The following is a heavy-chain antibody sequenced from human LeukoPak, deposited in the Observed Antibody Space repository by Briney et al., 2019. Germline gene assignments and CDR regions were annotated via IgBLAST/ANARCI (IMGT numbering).Heavy chain of an antibody. V-gene: IGHV3-30*01. CDR3: ARERSPSSIAARDGLDY. CDR1: GFTFSSYA. Sequence: GGSLRLSCAASGFTFSSYAMHWVRQAPGKGLEWVAVISYDGSNKYYADSVKGRFTISRDNFKNTLYLQMNSLRAEDTAVYYCARERSPSSIAARDGLDYCGQGTLVTVSS. J-gene: IGHJ4*02. CDR2: ISYDGSNK. D-gene: IGHD6-6*01.